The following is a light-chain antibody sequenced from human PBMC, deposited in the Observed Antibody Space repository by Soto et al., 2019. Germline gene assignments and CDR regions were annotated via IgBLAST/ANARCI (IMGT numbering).Light chain of an antibody. CDR2: GAS. J-gene: IGKJ1*01. V-gene: IGKV3-15*01. CDR3: QQYNNSPRT. CDR1: QSVSSN. Sequence: EIVMTQSPATLSVSPGERATLSCRASQSVSSNLAWYQQKPGQAPRLLIYGASTRATGIPARFSGSGSGTEFTLTISSLQSEDSAVYYCQQYNNSPRTFGQGTKVQIK.